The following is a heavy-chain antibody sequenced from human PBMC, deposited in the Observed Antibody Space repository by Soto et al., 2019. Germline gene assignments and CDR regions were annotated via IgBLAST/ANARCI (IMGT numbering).Heavy chain of an antibody. CDR1: GGSISSYY. CDR2: MYYSGST. V-gene: IGHV4-59*01. J-gene: IGHJ4*02. CDR3: ASGTMGSGPFAY. D-gene: IGHD3-10*01. Sequence: SETLSLTCTVSGGSISSYYWSWIRQPPGKGLEWIGYMYYSGSTTYNPSLNSRVTISVDTSKNQFSLKLSSVTAADTAVYFCASGTMGSGPFAYWGQGSLVTVSS.